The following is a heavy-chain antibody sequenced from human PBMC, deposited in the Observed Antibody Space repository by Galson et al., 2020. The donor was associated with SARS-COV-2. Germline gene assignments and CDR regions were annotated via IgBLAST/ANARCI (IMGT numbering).Heavy chain of an antibody. CDR3: AMSPQLLPATD. CDR1: GYFFTSNW. CDR2: NHPADSDT. V-gene: IGHV5-51*01. Sequence: GESLKHSCKGSGYFFTSNWNGWVRQAPGKGLEWLGINHPADSDTRYSPSFQGQVTISADKSNNTAYLQWSSLKASDTAMYYCAMSPQLLPATDWGQGTLVTGSS. J-gene: IGHJ4*02. D-gene: IGHD2-2*01.